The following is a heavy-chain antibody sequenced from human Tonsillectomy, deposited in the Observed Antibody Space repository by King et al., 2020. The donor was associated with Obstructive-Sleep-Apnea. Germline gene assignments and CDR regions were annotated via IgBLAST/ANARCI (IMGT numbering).Heavy chain of an antibody. Sequence: VQLVESGAEVKKPGASVKVSCKASGYTFTGYYMHWVRQAPGQGPEWMGWINPKSGGTNSAQKFQGRVTMTRDTSISTAYMELSRLRSDDTAVYYCAGFDGSGTYEGWFDPWGQGTLVTVSS. J-gene: IGHJ5*02. CDR1: GYTFTGYY. CDR2: INPKSGGT. CDR3: AGFDGSGTYEGWFDP. V-gene: IGHV1-2*02. D-gene: IGHD3-10*01.